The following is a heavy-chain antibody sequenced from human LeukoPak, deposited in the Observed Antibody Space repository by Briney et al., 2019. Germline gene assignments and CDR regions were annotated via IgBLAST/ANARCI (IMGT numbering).Heavy chain of an antibody. V-gene: IGHV4-30-4*01. Sequence: SETLSLTCAVSGGSISSGDYYWRRVRRPPGKGMEWVGYIYYCETTYYPPSLQRRATISVDTSKNEFSLKLSSVTAADTVVYYCASLHDTSGYLVGFDIWGQGTMVTVFS. CDR1: GGSISSGDYY. J-gene: IGHJ3*02. CDR3: ASLHDTSGYLVGFDI. D-gene: IGHD3-22*01. CDR2: IYYCETT.